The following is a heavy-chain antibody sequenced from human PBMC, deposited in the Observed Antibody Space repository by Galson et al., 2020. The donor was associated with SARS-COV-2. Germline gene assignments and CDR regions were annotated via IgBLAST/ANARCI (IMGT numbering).Heavy chain of an antibody. CDR3: ATSPAMVTSTTNWFDP. J-gene: IGHJ5*02. V-gene: IGHV1-24*01. CDR2: FDPEDGET. Sequence: GASVKVSCKVSGYTLTELSMHWVRQAPGKGLEWMGGFDPEDGETIYAQKFQGRVTMTEDTSTDTAYMELSSLRSEDTSVYYCATSPAMVTSTTNWFDPWGQGTLVTVSS. D-gene: IGHD4-17*01. CDR1: GYTLTELS.